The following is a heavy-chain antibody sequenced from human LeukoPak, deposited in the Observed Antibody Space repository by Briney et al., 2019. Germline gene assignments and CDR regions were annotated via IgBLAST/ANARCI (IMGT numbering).Heavy chain of an antibody. CDR1: GFTFGDYA. J-gene: IGHJ3*02. V-gene: IGHV3-49*04. CDR3: TRMTCSSTSCYQDAFDI. D-gene: IGHD2-2*01. Sequence: GGSLRLSCTASGFTFGDYAMSWVRQAPGKGLEWVVFIRSKAYGGTTEYAASVKGRFTISRDDSKSIAYLQMNSLKTEDTAVYYCTRMTCSSTSCYQDAFDIWSQGTMVTVSS. CDR2: IRSKAYGGTT.